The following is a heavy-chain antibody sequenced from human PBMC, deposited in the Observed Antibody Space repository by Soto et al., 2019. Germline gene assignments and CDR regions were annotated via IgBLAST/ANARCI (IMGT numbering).Heavy chain of an antibody. CDR2: IHWNDDK. CDR1: GFSLSAYGVR. J-gene: IGHJ5*02. D-gene: IGHD3-22*01. CDR3: AHTKDSSGFLTS. Sequence: SGPTLVNPTQTLTLTCSFSGFSLSAYGVRVIWFRQPPGETLEWLALIHWNDDKRYSPYLKSRLTITKDTSKNQVVLTLTNLDPLDTGTYFCAHTKDSSGFLTSWGQGILVIVSS. V-gene: IGHV2-5*01.